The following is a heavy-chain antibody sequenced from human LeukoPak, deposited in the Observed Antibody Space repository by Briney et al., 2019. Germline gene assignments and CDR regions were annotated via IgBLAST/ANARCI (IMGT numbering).Heavy chain of an antibody. CDR2: INPDESTK. J-gene: IGHJ4*02. V-gene: IGHV3-7*03. D-gene: IGHD6-6*01. CDR1: GFTFSSSW. Sequence: GGSLRLSCVASGFTFSSSWMSWVRQAPGGGLEFVANINPDESTKNYVDSVKGRFTISRDNAKNSLYLQMNSLRAEDTAVYYCAKDLTYSSSSWFDYWGQGTLVTVSS. CDR3: AKDLTYSSSSWFDY.